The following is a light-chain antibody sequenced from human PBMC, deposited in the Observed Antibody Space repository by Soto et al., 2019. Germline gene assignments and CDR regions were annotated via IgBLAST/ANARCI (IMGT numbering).Light chain of an antibody. Sequence: DIQMTQSPSSLSASVGDRVTITCRASQSISRYLNWYQQKLGKAPKLLIYAASILQSGVPSRFSGRGSGTDFTVTISSLQPEDFATYYCQQSFSTPYTFGQGNNLEI. J-gene: IGKJ2*01. CDR3: QQSFSTPYT. V-gene: IGKV1-39*01. CDR2: AAS. CDR1: QSISRY.